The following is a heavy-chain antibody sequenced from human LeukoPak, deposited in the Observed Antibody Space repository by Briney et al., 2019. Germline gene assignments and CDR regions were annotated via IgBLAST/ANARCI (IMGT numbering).Heavy chain of an antibody. J-gene: IGHJ4*01. D-gene: IGHD3-22*01. V-gene: IGHV1-18*01. Sequence: GASVKVGCNASGYTFTIYGISLVRQAPGQGLEWMGWISAYNGNTNYAQKLQGRVTMTTDTSTSTAYMELRSLRSDDTAVYYCARVGIVVVTKLDYWGQGPLVTVSS. CDR3: ARVGIVVVTKLDY. CDR2: ISAYNGNT. CDR1: GYTFTIYG.